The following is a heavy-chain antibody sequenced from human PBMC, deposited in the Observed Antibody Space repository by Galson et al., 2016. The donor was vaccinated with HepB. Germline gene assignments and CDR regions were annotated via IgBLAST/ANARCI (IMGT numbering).Heavy chain of an antibody. CDR1: GFTFRTSW. CDR3: ARDPMRFAFDL. V-gene: IGHV3-7*01. J-gene: IGHJ3*01. CDR2: INPDGSQT. Sequence: SLRLSCAASGFTFRTSWMSWVRQPPGKGPEWVANINPDGSQTYYVDSVKGRFNISKDNAKNSLYLRMNSLRADDTAVYYCARDPMRFAFDLWGQGTMVTVS.